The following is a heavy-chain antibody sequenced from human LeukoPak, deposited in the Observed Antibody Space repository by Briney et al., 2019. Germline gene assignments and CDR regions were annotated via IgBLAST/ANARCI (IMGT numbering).Heavy chain of an antibody. D-gene: IGHD2-21*02. CDR3: GGEAHCGTDCSFYADY. CDR1: GFTLATYR. V-gene: IGHV3-74*01. Sequence: GGSLRLACVASGFTLATYRMHWVRQHPGKGLVWVSRINSDGRNAVYADSVKGRFTFSRDIATNTLFLQMNSVRVEDTAVYYCGGEAHCGTDCSFYADYWGQGTLVTVSS. CDR2: INSDGRNA. J-gene: IGHJ4*02.